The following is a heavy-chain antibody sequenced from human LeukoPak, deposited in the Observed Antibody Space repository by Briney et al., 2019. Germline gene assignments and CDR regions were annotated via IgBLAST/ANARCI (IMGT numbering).Heavy chain of an antibody. CDR2: ISTSGSS. Sequence: SETLSLTCTVSGGSISPYYWSFIRQPAGKGLEWVGRISTSGSSKYNPSLESRVTMSVDTSKNQFSLKVTSVTAADTAMYYCARDRVSWHYFDYWGQGTLLTVSS. J-gene: IGHJ4*02. V-gene: IGHV4-4*07. CDR3: ARDRVSWHYFDY. D-gene: IGHD5/OR15-5a*01. CDR1: GGSISPYY.